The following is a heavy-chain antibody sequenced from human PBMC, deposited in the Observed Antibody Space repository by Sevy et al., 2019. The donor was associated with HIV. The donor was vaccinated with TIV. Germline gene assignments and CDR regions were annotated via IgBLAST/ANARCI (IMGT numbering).Heavy chain of an antibody. CDR3: ARSTQVAGRSNWFDP. CDR1: GYTFTSYG. V-gene: IGHV1-18*01. Sequence: ASVKVSCKASGYTFTSYGISWVRQAPGQGLEWMGWISTYNTVRNSAQKFHDRVTMTIDTSTSTAYMGLRGLRSDDTAVYYCARSTQVAGRSNWFDPWGQGTLVTVSS. J-gene: IGHJ5*02. CDR2: ISTYNTVR. D-gene: IGHD6-19*01.